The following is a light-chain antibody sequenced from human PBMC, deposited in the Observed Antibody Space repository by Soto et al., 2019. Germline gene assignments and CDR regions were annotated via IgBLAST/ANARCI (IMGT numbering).Light chain of an antibody. Sequence: QSVLTQPPSVSGTPGQGVTISCSGGSSNIATNYVYWYQLLPGTAPNLVIFSNTIRPPRVPDRFSGSKSGASASLVISGLRSEDEADYFCASWDDTLFGWVFGGVTKLTVL. V-gene: IGLV1-47*02. J-gene: IGLJ3*02. CDR2: SNT. CDR1: SSNIATNY. CDR3: ASWDDTLFGWV.